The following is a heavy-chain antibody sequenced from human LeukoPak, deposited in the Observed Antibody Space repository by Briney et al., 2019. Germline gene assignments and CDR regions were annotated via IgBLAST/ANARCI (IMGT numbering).Heavy chain of an antibody. CDR1: GGSISSYY. V-gene: IGHV4-4*07. J-gene: IGHJ4*02. D-gene: IGHD3-3*01. Sequence: SETLSLTCTVSGGSISSYYWSWIRQPAGKGLEWIGRIYTSGSTNYNPSLKSRVTISVDTSKNQLSLKLSSVTAADTAVYYCAREGYDFWSGYPLDYWGQGTLVTVSS. CDR3: AREGYDFWSGYPLDY. CDR2: IYTSGST.